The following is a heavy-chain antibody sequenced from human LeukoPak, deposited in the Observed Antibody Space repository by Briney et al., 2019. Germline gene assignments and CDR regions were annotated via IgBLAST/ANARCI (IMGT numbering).Heavy chain of an antibody. CDR1: GGTFSSYA. V-gene: IGHV1-8*02. Sequence: GASVKVSCKASGGTFSSYAISWVRQAPGQGLEWMGWMNPNSGNTGYAQKFQGRVTMTRNTSISTAYMELSSLRSEDTAVYYCARGRKNSGSFDYWGQGTLVTVSS. CDR3: ARGRKNSGSFDY. D-gene: IGHD1-26*01. J-gene: IGHJ4*02. CDR2: MNPNSGNT.